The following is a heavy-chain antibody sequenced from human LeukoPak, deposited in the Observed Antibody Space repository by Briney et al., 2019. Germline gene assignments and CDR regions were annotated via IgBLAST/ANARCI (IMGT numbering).Heavy chain of an antibody. Sequence: PGGSLRLSCAASGFTFSSYAMSRVRQAPGKGLEWVSAISGSGGSTYYADSVKGRFTISRDNSKNTLYLQMNSLRAEDTAVYYCAKDRQDSSGWYPDPAGGYWGQGTLVTVSS. CDR2: ISGSGGST. CDR3: AKDRQDSSGWYPDPAGGY. CDR1: GFTFSSYA. J-gene: IGHJ4*02. D-gene: IGHD6-19*01. V-gene: IGHV3-23*01.